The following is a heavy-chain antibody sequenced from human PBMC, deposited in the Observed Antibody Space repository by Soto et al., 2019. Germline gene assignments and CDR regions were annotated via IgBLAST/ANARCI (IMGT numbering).Heavy chain of an antibody. D-gene: IGHD5-18*01. V-gene: IGHV4-30-2*01. CDR3: ARERGGYGLFDS. CDR1: GGSISNAAYS. J-gene: IGHJ4*02. CDR2: IYPSGMP. Sequence: SETLSLTCTVSGGSISNAAYSWSWIRQPPGKGLEWIGYIYPSGMPFYNPSLRSRVTISIDRSNDQFSLNLKSVTAADTAVYYCARERGGYGLFDSWGQGALVTVSA.